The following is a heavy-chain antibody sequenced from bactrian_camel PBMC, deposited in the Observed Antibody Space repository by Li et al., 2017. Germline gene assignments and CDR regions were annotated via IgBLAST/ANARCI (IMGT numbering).Heavy chain of an antibody. CDR2: IDSDGST. CDR3: AATREYCAGGYCYRNDFDN. Sequence: HVQLVESGGGSVQAGESLRLSCPVSEYTHSAYCMGWFRQAPGKEREGVAAIDSDGSTIYADSVKGRFTVSVDSGKTTLDLQMNNLQPEDTAMYICAATREYCAGGYCYRNDFDNFGQGTQVTVS. J-gene: IGHJ4*01. V-gene: IGHV3S57*01. D-gene: IGHD2*01. CDR1: EYTHSAYC.